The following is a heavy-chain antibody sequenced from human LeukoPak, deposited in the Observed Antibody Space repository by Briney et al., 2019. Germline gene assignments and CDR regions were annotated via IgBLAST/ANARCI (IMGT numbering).Heavy chain of an antibody. Sequence: GESLRLSCTASGFTFSSYAMSWVRQAPGKGLEWASAIGTSGETTYYANSVKGRFTISRDSFKNTLYLQMSSLRAEDTAVYYCVKDRLNYGSGDFDHWGQGTQVTVSS. CDR3: VKDRLNYGSGDFDH. CDR1: GFTFSSYA. V-gene: IGHV3-23*01. CDR2: IGTSGETT. D-gene: IGHD3-10*01. J-gene: IGHJ4*02.